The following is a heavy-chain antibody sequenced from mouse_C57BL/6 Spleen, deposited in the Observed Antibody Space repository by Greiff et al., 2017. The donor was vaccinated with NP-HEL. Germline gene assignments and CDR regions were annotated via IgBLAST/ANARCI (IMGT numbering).Heavy chain of an antibody. CDR1: GFSLTSYG. J-gene: IGHJ4*01. V-gene: IGHV2-4*01. D-gene: IGHD1-1*01. CDR3: AKNYYYGSYYAMDY. CDR2: IWSGGST. Sequence: VQRVESGPGLVQPSQSLSITCTVSGFSLTSYGVHWVRQPPGKGLEWLGVIWSGGSTDYNAAFISRLSISKDNSKSQVFFKMNSLQADDTAIYYCAKNYYYGSYYAMDYWGQGTSVTVSS.